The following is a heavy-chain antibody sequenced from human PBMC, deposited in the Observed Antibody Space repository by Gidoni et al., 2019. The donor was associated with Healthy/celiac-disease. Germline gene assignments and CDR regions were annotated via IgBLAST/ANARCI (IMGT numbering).Heavy chain of an antibody. CDR3: AREAYGSGGSCYHYYYYGMDV. V-gene: IGHV4-38-2*02. Sequence: QVQLQESGPGLVKPSETLSLTCAVSGYSISSAYYWGWIRQPPGKGLEWIGSIYHSGSNYYNPSLKSRVTISVDTSKNQFSLTLSSVTAADTAVYYCAREAYGSGGSCYHYYYYGMDVWGQGTTVTVSS. J-gene: IGHJ6*02. CDR1: GYSISSAYY. D-gene: IGHD2-15*01. CDR2: IYHSGSN.